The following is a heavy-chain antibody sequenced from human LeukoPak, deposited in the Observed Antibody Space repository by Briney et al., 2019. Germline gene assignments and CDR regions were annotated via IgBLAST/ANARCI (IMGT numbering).Heavy chain of an antibody. D-gene: IGHD2-2*01. V-gene: IGHV1-69*02. Sequence: SVKVSCKASGGTFSSYTISWVRQAPGQGLEWMGRIIPVLGIANYAQKFQGRVTITADKSTSTAYMELSSLRSEDTAVYYCARDGVVRPPDCSSTSCPYNYYYYGMDVWGQGTTVTVSS. CDR1: GGTFSSYT. J-gene: IGHJ6*02. CDR3: ARDGVVRPPDCSSTSCPYNYYYYGMDV. CDR2: IIPVLGIA.